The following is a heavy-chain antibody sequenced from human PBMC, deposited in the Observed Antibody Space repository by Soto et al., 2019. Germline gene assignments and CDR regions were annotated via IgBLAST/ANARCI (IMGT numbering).Heavy chain of an antibody. V-gene: IGHV3-21*01. J-gene: IGHJ6*02. Sequence: EVQLVESGGGLVKPGGSLRLSCAASGFTFSSYSMNWVRQAPGKGLEWVSSISSSSSYIYYADSVKGRFTISRDNAKNSLYLQMNSLRAEDTAVYYCARGSPLRGDILTGYRYYYYYGMDVWGQGTTVTVSS. D-gene: IGHD3-9*01. CDR3: ARGSPLRGDILTGYRYYYYYGMDV. CDR1: GFTFSSYS. CDR2: ISSSSSYI.